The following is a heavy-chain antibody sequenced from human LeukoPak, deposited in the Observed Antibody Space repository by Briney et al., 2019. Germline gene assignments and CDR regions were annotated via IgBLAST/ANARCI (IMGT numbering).Heavy chain of an antibody. CDR3: SRALEV. Sequence: GGSLRLSCEVSGFMFRNYWMDWVRQTPGRGLEWVANINQDGSEKYFVDSVKGRFTISRDYAKNSLYLQMNNLRDEDTAVYYCSRALEVWGKGTAVTVSS. CDR1: GFMFRNYW. V-gene: IGHV3-7*01. CDR2: INQDGSEK. J-gene: IGHJ6*04.